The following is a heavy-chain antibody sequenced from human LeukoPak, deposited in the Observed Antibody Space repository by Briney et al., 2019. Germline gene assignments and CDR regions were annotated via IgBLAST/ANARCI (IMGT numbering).Heavy chain of an antibody. V-gene: IGHV1-2*02. CDR1: GYTFTGYY. D-gene: IGHD1-26*01. CDR2: INPNSGGT. J-gene: IGHJ4*02. Sequence: ASVKVSCKASGYTFTGYYMHWVRQAPGQGLEWMGWINPNSGGTNYAQKFQGRVTMTRDTSISTAYMELSRLRSDDTAVYYCARARGVGAGYYFDYWGQGTLVTVSS. CDR3: ARARGVGAGYYFDY.